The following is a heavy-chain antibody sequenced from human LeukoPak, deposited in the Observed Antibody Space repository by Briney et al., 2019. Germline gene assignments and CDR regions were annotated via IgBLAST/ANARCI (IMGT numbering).Heavy chain of an antibody. J-gene: IGHJ4*02. CDR1: GFTFSSYA. D-gene: IGHD3-10*01. CDR3: ARDGSLVRGIMYDY. CDR2: XSGSGGST. V-gene: IGHV3-23*01. Sequence: GGSLRLSCAASGFTFSSYAMTWVRQAPGKGLXXXXXXSGSGGSTYYADSVKGRFTISRDNAKNTLYLQMNSLRAEDTAVYYCARDGSLVRGIMYDYWGQGTLVTVPS.